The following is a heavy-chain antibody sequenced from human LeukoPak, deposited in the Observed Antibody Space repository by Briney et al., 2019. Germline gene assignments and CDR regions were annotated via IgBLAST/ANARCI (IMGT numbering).Heavy chain of an antibody. J-gene: IGHJ4*02. CDR1: GFTFDDYA. V-gene: IGHV3-9*01. D-gene: IGHD3-16*01. CDR2: ISWNSGSI. CDR3: AKDRDMGVRYYFDY. Sequence: GGSLRLSCAASGFTFDDYAMHWVRQAPGKGLEWVSGISWNSGSIGYADSVKGRFTISRDNAKNSLYLQMNSLRAEDTALYYCAKDRDMGVRYYFDYWGQGTLVTVSS.